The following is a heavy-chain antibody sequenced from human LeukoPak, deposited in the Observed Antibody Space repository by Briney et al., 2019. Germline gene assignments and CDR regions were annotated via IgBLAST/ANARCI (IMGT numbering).Heavy chain of an antibody. J-gene: IGHJ4*02. Sequence: GASVKVSCKGSGYTFTSYGISWVRQAPGQGLEWMGWISAYNGNTDYAQKPQGRVTMTTDTSTSTAYMELRSLRSDDTAVYYCARSGYSYESDYWGQGTLVTVSS. CDR1: GYTFTSYG. D-gene: IGHD5-18*01. CDR3: ARSGYSYESDY. V-gene: IGHV1-18*01. CDR2: ISAYNGNT.